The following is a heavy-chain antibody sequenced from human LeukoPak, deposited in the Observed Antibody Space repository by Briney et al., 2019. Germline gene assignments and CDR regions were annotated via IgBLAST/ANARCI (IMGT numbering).Heavy chain of an antibody. CDR1: GGSISSYY. Sequence: SETLFLTCTDSGGSISSYYWSWIRQPPGKGLEWIGYIYYSGSTNYNPSLKSRVTISVDTSKNQFSLKLSSVTAADTAVYYCARDVAVAGDYYGMDVWGQGTTVTVSS. D-gene: IGHD6-19*01. J-gene: IGHJ6*02. V-gene: IGHV4-59*01. CDR2: IYYSGST. CDR3: ARDVAVAGDYYGMDV.